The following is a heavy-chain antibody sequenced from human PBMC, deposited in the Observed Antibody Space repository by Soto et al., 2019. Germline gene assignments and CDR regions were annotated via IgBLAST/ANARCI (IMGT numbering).Heavy chain of an antibody. D-gene: IGHD2-15*01. V-gene: IGHV6-1*01. CDR1: GDSVSSNSAA. J-gene: IGHJ4*02. Sequence: SQTLSLTCAISGDSVSSNSAAWNWIRQSPSRGLGWLGGTSYRSKWYNDYALSVKSRITINPDTSKNQFSLQLNSGTPEDTAVDYGARGNCSGSSCFFDYWGQGTLVTVSS. CDR3: ARGNCSGSSCFFDY. CDR2: TSYRSKWYN.